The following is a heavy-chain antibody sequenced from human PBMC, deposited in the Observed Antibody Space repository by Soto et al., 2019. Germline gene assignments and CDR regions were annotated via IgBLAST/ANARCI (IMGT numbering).Heavy chain of an antibody. D-gene: IGHD6-13*01. CDR2: ISGSGGST. CDR1: GFTFSSYA. CDR3: AKXXPXXXXXSWYGPDYFDY. J-gene: IGHJ4*02. Sequence: EVQLLESGGGLVQPGGSLRLSCAASGFTFSSYAMSWVRQAPGKGLEWVSAISGSGGSTYYADSVKGRFTISRDNSKNTLYLQMNSLRAEDTAVYYCAKXXPXXXXXSWYGPDYFDYWGQGTLVTXSS. V-gene: IGHV3-23*01.